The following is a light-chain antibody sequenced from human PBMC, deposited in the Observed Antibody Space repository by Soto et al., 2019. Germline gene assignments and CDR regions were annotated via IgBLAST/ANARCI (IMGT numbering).Light chain of an antibody. V-gene: IGKV1-5*03. CDR3: QQYISYSWT. J-gene: IGKJ1*01. CDR1: QGIGDL. CDR2: RAS. Sequence: DIQMTQSPSTLSASVGDRVTITCRASQGIGDLLAWYQQKPGKAPKLLIQRASRLETGVPSRFSGGGSGTEFTLTISSLQPDDFATYFCQQYISYSWTFGQGTKVDIK.